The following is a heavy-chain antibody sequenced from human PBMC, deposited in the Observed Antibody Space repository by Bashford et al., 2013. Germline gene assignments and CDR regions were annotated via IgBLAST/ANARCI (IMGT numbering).Heavy chain of an antibody. V-gene: IGHV1-24*01. CDR1: GYTLTELS. CDR2: FDPEDGET. D-gene: IGHD2-15*01. CDR3: ATHEVVAATPVNYYGMDV. Sequence: ASVKVSCKVSGYTLTELSMHWVRQAPGKGLEWMGGFDPEDGETIYAQKFQGRVTMTEDTSTDTAYMELSSLRSEDTAVYYCATHEVVAATPVNYYGMDVWGQGTTVTVSS. J-gene: IGHJ6*02.